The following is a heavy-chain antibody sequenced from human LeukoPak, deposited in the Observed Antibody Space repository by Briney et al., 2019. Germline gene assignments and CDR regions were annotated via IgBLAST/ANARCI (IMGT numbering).Heavy chain of an antibody. D-gene: IGHD3-10*01. J-gene: IGHJ6*02. CDR2: IYYSGST. V-gene: IGHV4-39*07. CDR3: ARVGGSNYYYYGMDV. CDR1: GASISSSSYY. Sequence: SETLSLTCTVSGASISSSSYYWGWIRQPPGKGLEWIGSIYYSGSTYYNPSLKSRVTISVDTSKNQFSLKLSSVTAADTAVYYCARVGGSNYYYYGMDVWGQGTTVTVSS.